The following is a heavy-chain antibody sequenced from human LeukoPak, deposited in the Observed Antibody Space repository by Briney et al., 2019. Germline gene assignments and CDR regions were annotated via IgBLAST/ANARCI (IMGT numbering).Heavy chain of an antibody. J-gene: IGHJ5*02. D-gene: IGHD1-1*01. V-gene: IGHV3-21*01. CDR3: TRVAQSGPTGWFDP. Sequence: GGSLRLSCAASGFTVSSNEMSWVRQAPGKGLEWVSSISSTGSYIYYADSVKGRFTISRDNPGNVVYLQMDSLRAEDTAVYYCTRVAQSGPTGWFDPWGQGTLVTVSS. CDR1: GFTVSSNE. CDR2: ISSTGSYI.